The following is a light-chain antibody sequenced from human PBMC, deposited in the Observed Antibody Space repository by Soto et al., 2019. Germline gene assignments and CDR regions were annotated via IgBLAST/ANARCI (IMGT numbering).Light chain of an antibody. J-gene: IGKJ1*01. Sequence: DIQMPQSPSTLSASVGDTVTITCLASQSFSTWLAWYQQKPGRAPKLLIYKASTLESGVPARFSGSGSGTEFTLTISCLQSEDFATYYCQQYYSYPWTFGQGTKV. CDR2: KAS. V-gene: IGKV1-5*03. CDR3: QQYYSYPWT. CDR1: QSFSTW.